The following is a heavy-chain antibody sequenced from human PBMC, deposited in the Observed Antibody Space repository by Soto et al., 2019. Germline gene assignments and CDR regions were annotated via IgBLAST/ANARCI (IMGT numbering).Heavy chain of an antibody. CDR1: GYTFTSYD. J-gene: IGHJ6*02. CDR3: ARRIAARPYYYYGMDV. Sequence: QVQLVQSGAEVKKPGASVKVSCKASGYTFTSYDFNWVRQATGQGLEWMGWMNPNSGNTGYAQKFQGRVTMTRNTSISTAYMELSSLRSEDTAVYYCARRIAARPYYYYGMDVWGQGTTVTVSS. CDR2: MNPNSGNT. V-gene: IGHV1-8*01. D-gene: IGHD6-6*01.